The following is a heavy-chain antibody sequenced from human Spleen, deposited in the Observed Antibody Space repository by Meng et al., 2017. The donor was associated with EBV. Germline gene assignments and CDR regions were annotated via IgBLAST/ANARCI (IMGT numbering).Heavy chain of an antibody. CDR1: GYTFTTYA. D-gene: IGHD4-17*01. Sequence: QVPLVQCGAELDKPGASVKVSFKVAGYTFTTYAIHWVRQAPGQGLEWMGWINTNTGNPTYAQDFTGRFVFSLDTSVSTAYLQIDSLKTDDTAVYYCARDWGSGDHAPGRFWGQGTLVTVSS. V-gene: IGHV7-4-1*01. CDR2: INTNTGNP. CDR3: ARDWGSGDHAPGRF. J-gene: IGHJ1*01.